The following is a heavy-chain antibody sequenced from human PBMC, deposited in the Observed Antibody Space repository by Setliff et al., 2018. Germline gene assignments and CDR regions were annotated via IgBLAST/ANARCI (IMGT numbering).Heavy chain of an antibody. CDR1: GGSISSSSYQ. V-gene: IGHV4-39*01. J-gene: IGHJ3*01. CDR2: IYYSGTA. Sequence: SETLSLTCTVSGGSISSSSYQWGWVRQTPGKGLEWIGSIYYSGTAYYNPSLKSRVTISVDTSKNQFSLQVTSVTAADTAVYYCASPRLSYYDNGAFPSDAFDLWGQGTMVTVSS. D-gene: IGHD3-22*01. CDR3: ASPRLSYYDNGAFPSDAFDL.